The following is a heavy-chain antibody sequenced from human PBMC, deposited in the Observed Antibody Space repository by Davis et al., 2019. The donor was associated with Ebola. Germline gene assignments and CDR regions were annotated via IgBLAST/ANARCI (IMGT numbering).Heavy chain of an antibody. Sequence: PSETLSFTCTVSGGSISSYYWSWIRQPPGKGPEWIGYIYYSGSTNYNPSLKSRVTISVDTSKNQFSLKLSSVTAADTAVYYCARYRWTAEYYFDYWGQGTLVTVSS. D-gene: IGHD1-1*01. J-gene: IGHJ4*02. V-gene: IGHV4-59*01. CDR3: ARYRWTAEYYFDY. CDR2: IYYSGST. CDR1: GGSISSYY.